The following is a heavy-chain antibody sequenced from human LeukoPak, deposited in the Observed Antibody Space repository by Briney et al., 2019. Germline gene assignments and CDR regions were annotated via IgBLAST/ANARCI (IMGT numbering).Heavy chain of an antibody. V-gene: IGHV3-64*04. D-gene: IGHD5-18*01. Sequence: GGSLRLSCSASGFTFSSYAMHWVRQAPGKGLEYVSAISSNGGSTYYADSVKGRFAISRDNSKNTLYLQMNSLKAEDTAVYYCARDPDGYRQGHHFDYWGQGTLVTVSS. CDR1: GFTFSSYA. CDR2: ISSNGGST. J-gene: IGHJ4*02. CDR3: ARDPDGYRQGHHFDY.